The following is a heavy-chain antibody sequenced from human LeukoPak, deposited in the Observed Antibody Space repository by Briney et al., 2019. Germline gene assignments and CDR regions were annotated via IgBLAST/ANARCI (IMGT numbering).Heavy chain of an antibody. D-gene: IGHD6-13*01. J-gene: IGHJ4*02. CDR3: AREKFGYSSSGAVDY. CDR2: ISGSGGST. Sequence: GGSLRLSCAASGFTFSSYAMSWVRQAPGKGLEWVSAISGSGGSTYYADSVKGRFTISRDNSKNTLYLQMSSLRAEDTAVYYCAREKFGYSSSGAVDYWGQGTLVTVSS. CDR1: GFTFSSYA. V-gene: IGHV3-23*01.